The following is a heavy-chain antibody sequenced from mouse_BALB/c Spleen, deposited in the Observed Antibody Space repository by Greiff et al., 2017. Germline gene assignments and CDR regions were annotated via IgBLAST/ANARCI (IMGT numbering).Heavy chain of an antibody. CDR2: ISYSGST. CDR1: GDSFTSGY. J-gene: IGHJ3*01. V-gene: IGHV3-8*02. D-gene: IGHD2-3*01. CDR3: ARWGIYDGYYFAY. Sequence: EVKLQESGPSLVKPSQTLSLTCSVSGDSFTSGYWNWIRKFPGNNLEYMGYISYSGSTNYNPSLKSRISITRDTSKNQYYLQLNSMTTEDTATYDCARWGIYDGYYFAYWGQGTLVTVSA.